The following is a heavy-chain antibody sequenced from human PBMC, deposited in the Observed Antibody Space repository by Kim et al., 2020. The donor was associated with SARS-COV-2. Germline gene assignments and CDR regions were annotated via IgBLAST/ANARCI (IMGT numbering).Heavy chain of an antibody. J-gene: IGHJ4*02. V-gene: IGHV3-11*06. CDR3: ARDLSGGYYDFWSGYHPLDY. Sequence: RFTISRDNAKNSRYLQMNSLRAEDTAVYYCARDLSGGYYDFWSGYHPLDYWGQGTLVTVSS. D-gene: IGHD3-3*01.